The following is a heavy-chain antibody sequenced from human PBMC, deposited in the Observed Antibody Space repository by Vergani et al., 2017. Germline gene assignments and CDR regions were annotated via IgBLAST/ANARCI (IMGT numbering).Heavy chain of an antibody. J-gene: IGHJ6*03. D-gene: IGHD6-25*01. CDR1: GGSISRYY. CDR3: AKSPRLAASPYYYYYMDV. V-gene: IGHV4-59*01. Sequence: QVQLQESGPGLVKPSETLSLTCTVSGGSISRYYWSWIRQPPGKGLEWIGYIYYSGSTNYNPSLKSRVTISVDTSKNQFSLKLSSVTAADTAVYYCAKSPRLAASPYYYYYMDVWGKGTTVTVSS. CDR2: IYYSGST.